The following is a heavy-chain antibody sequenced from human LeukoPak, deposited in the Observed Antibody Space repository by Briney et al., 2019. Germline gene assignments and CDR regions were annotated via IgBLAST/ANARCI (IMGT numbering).Heavy chain of an antibody. CDR3: AREGVVPAAMAPGERDGMDV. J-gene: IGHJ6*02. D-gene: IGHD2-2*01. CDR1: GGSISSSSYY. V-gene: IGHV4-39*02. Sequence: ASETLSLTCTVSGGSISSSSYYWGWIRQPPGKGLEWIGSIYYSGSTYYNPSLKSRVTISVDTSKNQFSLKLSSVTAADTAVYYCAREGVVPAAMAPGERDGMDVWGQGTTVTVSS. CDR2: IYYSGST.